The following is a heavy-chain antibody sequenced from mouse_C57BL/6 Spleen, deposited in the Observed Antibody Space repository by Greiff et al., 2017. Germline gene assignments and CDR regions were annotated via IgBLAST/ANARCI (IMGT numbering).Heavy chain of an antibody. V-gene: IGHV1-82*01. Sequence: QVQLQQSGPELVKPGASVKISCKASGYAFSSSWMNWVKQRPGKGLEWIGRIYPGDGDTNYNGKFKGKATLTADKSSSTAYMQLSSLTSEDSAVYFCASLRADYGSSLAWFAYWGQGTLVTVSA. CDR3: ASLRADYGSSLAWFAY. J-gene: IGHJ3*01. CDR2: IYPGDGDT. D-gene: IGHD1-1*01. CDR1: GYAFSSSW.